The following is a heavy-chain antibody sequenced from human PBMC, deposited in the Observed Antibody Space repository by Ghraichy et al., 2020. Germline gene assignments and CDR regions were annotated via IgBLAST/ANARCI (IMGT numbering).Heavy chain of an antibody. J-gene: IGHJ6*02. CDR2: ISSSSSYI. Sequence: GESLNISCAASGFTFSSYSMNWVRQAPGKGLEWVSSISSSSSYIYYADSVKGRFTISRDNAKNSLYLQMNSLRAEDTAVYYCAREEGGGYGMDVWGQGTTVTVSS. CDR3: AREEGGGYGMDV. D-gene: IGHD3-10*01. V-gene: IGHV3-21*01. CDR1: GFTFSSYS.